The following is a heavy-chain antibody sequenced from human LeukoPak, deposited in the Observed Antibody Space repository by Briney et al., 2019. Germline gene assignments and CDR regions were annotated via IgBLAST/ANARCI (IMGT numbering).Heavy chain of an antibody. CDR2: IYYSGST. V-gene: IGHV4-39*01. J-gene: IGHJ4*02. Sequence: PSETLSLTCTVSGGSISSSSYYWGWIRQPPGKGLEWIGSIYYSGSTYYNPSLKSRVTISVDTSKNQFSLKLSSVTAADTAAYYCARHSLKTGSFDYWGQGTLVTVSS. CDR1: GGSISSSSYY. D-gene: IGHD3-10*01. CDR3: ARHSLKTGSFDY.